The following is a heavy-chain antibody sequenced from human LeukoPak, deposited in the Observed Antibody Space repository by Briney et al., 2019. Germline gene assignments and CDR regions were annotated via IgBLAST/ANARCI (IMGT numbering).Heavy chain of an antibody. Sequence: KPGGSLRPSCAASGFTFSNAWMSWVRQAPGKGLEWVGRIKSKTDGGTTDYAAPVKGRFTISRDDSKNTLYLQMNSLKTEDTAVYYCTTEFGHYGMDVWGQGTTVTVSS. CDR3: TTEFGHYGMDV. D-gene: IGHD3-16*01. CDR1: GFTFSNAW. CDR2: IKSKTDGGTT. V-gene: IGHV3-15*01. J-gene: IGHJ6*02.